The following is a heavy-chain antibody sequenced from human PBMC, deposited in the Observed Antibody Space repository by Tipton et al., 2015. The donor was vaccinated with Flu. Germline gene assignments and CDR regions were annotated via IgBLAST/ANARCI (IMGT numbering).Heavy chain of an antibody. V-gene: IGHV3-33*01. CDR3: ARDGELERGYAVDV. CDR2: IWYDGSNK. J-gene: IGHJ6*02. Sequence: SGFTFSSYGMHWVRQAPGEGLEWATMIWYDGSNKNYADSVKGRFSFSRDNSKNMLNLQMNSLRAEDTGIYHCARDGELERGYAVDVWGQGTSVIVSS. D-gene: IGHD1-1*01. CDR1: GFTFSSYG.